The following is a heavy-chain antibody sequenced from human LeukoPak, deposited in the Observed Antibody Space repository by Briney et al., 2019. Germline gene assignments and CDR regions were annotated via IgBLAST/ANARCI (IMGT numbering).Heavy chain of an antibody. CDR2: IIPIFGTA. J-gene: IGHJ6*03. CDR3: ARATPQQPDYYYYYMDV. CDR1: GGTFSSYA. V-gene: IGHV1-69*05. D-gene: IGHD6-13*01. Sequence: SVKISCKASGGTFSSYAISWVRQAPGQGLEWMGGIIPIFGTANYAQKFQGRVTITTDESTSTAYMELSSLRSEDTAVYYCARATPQQPDYYYYYMDVWGKGTTVTVSS.